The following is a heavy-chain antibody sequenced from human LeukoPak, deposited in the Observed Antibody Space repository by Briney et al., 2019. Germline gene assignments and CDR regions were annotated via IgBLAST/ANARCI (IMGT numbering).Heavy chain of an antibody. J-gene: IGHJ4*02. CDR1: GGSISSYY. CDR3: ARAPYYYYDSGSGTRVTGNPDY. Sequence: ETLSLTCTVSGGSISSYYWSWVRQAPGKGLEWVSSISSSSIYIYYADSVKGRFTISRDNAKNSLYLQMNSLRAEDTAVYYCARAPYYYYDSGSGTRVTGNPDYWGQGTLVTVSS. CDR2: ISSSSIYI. D-gene: IGHD3-10*01. V-gene: IGHV3-21*01.